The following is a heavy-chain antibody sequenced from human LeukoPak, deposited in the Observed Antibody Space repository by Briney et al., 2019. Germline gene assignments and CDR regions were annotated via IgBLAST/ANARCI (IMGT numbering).Heavy chain of an antibody. CDR1: GFTFSSYG. CDR3: AREYPQIPQFDY. J-gene: IGHJ4*02. V-gene: IGHV3-33*01. CDR2: IWYDGSNK. D-gene: IGHD2-2*01. Sequence: PGRSLRLSCAASGFTFSSYGMHWVRQAPGKGLEWVAVIWYDGSNKYYADSVKGRFTISRDNSKNTLYLQMNSLRAEDTAVYYCAREYPQIPQFDYWGQGTLVTVSS.